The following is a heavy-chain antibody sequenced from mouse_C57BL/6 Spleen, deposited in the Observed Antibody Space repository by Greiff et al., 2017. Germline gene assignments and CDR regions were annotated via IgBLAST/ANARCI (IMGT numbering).Heavy chain of an antibody. CDR1: GYTFTDYY. D-gene: IGHD3-2*02. V-gene: IGHV1-77*01. J-gene: IGHJ3*01. Sequence: VQLVESGAELVKPGASVTISCKASGYTFTDYYINWVQQRPGQGLEWIGKIGPGSGSTYYNEKLKGKATLTADKSSSTAYMQLSSLTSEDSAVYFCARKGSSGYGFAYWGQGTLVTVSA. CDR2: IGPGSGST. CDR3: ARKGSSGYGFAY.